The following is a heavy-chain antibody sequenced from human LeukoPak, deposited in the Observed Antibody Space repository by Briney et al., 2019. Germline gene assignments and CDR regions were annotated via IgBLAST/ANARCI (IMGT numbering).Heavy chain of an antibody. V-gene: IGHV1-69*02. J-gene: IGHJ4*02. CDR1: GGTFSSYT. CDR2: IIPILGIA. Sequence: SVKVSCKASGGTFSSYTISWVRQAPGQGLEWMGRIIPILGIANYAQKFQGRVTITADKSTSTAYMELSSLRSEDTAVYYCARGPPYSGSSHFDYWGQGTLFTVSS. D-gene: IGHD1-26*01. CDR3: ARGPPYSGSSHFDY.